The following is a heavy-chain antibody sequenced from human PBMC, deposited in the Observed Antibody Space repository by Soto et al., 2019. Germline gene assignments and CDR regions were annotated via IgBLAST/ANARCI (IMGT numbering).Heavy chain of an antibody. D-gene: IGHD3-22*01. Sequence: QVQLVESGGGVVQPGRSLRLSCAASGFTFSSYALHWVRQAPGKGLEWVAVISYDGSNKYYADSGKGRFTISRDNSKNTLYLEMNSLRGEDTAVYYCARGSEGGDSSGQVDAFDIWGKGTMVTVSS. CDR3: ARGSEGGDSSGQVDAFDI. CDR2: ISYDGSNK. CDR1: GFTFSSYA. J-gene: IGHJ3*02. V-gene: IGHV3-30-3*01.